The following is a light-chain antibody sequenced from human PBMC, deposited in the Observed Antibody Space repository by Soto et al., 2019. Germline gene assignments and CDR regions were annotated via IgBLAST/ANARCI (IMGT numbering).Light chain of an antibody. CDR2: STS. Sequence: DIQMTQSQSSLSASVGDRDTITCRASQSVSSYLDWYQQKPGKAPKLLIYSTSTRETGVPSRFSGSGSGTEFTLTISSLQPEDFATYYCQQSYSTPITFGQGTRLEIK. CDR3: QQSYSTPIT. CDR1: QSVSSY. V-gene: IGKV1-39*01. J-gene: IGKJ5*01.